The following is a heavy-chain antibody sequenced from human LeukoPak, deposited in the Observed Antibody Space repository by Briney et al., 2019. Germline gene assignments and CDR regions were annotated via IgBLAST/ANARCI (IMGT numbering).Heavy chain of an antibody. CDR3: ARGRALTSGWSLGYFDY. J-gene: IGHJ4*02. CDR2: IYTSGST. CDR1: GGSISSYY. Sequence: SETLSLTCTVSGGSISSYYWSWIRQPAGKGPEWIGRIYTSGSTNYNPSLKSRVTMSVDTSKNQFSLKLSSVTAADTAVYYCARGRALTSGWSLGYFDYWGQGTLVTVSS. D-gene: IGHD6-19*01. V-gene: IGHV4-4*07.